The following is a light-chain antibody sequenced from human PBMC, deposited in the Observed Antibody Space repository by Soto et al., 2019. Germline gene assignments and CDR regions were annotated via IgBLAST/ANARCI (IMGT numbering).Light chain of an antibody. CDR2: GAF. V-gene: IGKV3-15*01. CDR3: QQYNDWPLT. CDR1: QSVSSN. J-gene: IGKJ1*01. Sequence: ILMTQSPFTLSVSPGERATLSCGASQSVSSNLAWYQQKPGQAPSLLIYGAFTRATGIPARFSGTGSGTEFTLTISSLQSEDFALYYCQQYNDWPLTFGQGTKV.